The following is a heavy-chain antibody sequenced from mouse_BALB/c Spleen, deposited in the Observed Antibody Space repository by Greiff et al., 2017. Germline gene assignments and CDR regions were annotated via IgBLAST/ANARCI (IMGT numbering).Heavy chain of an antibody. Sequence: EVKLQESGPGLVKPSQSLSLTCTVTGYSITSDYAWNWIRQFPGNKLEWMGYISYSGSTSYNPSLKSRISITRDTSKNQFFLQLNSVTTEDTATYYCARRRRGYAMDYWGQGTSVTVSS. CDR3: ARRRRGYAMDY. J-gene: IGHJ4*01. V-gene: IGHV3-2*02. CDR1: GYSITSDYA. CDR2: ISYSGST.